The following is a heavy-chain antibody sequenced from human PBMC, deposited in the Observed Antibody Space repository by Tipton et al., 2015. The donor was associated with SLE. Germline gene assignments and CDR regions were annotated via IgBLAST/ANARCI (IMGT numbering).Heavy chain of an antibody. V-gene: IGHV4-59*12. J-gene: IGHJ3*02. CDR3: ARDTIGRAFDI. Sequence: LRLSCTVSGCSISSYYWGWIRQPPGKGLEWIGYIYYSGSTNYNPSLKSRVTISVDTSKNKFSLKLSSVTAADTAVYYCARDTIGRAFDIWGQGTMVTVSS. CDR2: IYYSGST. D-gene: IGHD3-9*01. CDR1: GCSISSYY.